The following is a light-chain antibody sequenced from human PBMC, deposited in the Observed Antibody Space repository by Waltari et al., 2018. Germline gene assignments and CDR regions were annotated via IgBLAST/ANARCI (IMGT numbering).Light chain of an antibody. J-gene: IGLJ2*01. CDR3: ATWDSSLSNVL. CDR1: SSNSGSNP. CDR2: HSH. V-gene: IGLV1-51*01. Sequence: QSVLTQPPSVSAAPGQKVTISCSGSSSNSGSNPVPWYQQLPGTAPTLLIYHSHQRPSGIPDRFSGSKSGTSATLGITGLQTGDEANYYCATWDSSLSNVLFGGGTKLSVL.